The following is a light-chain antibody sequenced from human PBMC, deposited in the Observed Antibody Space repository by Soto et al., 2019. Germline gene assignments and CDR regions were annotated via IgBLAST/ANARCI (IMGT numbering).Light chain of an antibody. J-gene: IGKJ1*01. CDR2: GAS. V-gene: IGKV3-15*01. CDR1: QSINAH. CDR3: QQYNTWLWT. Sequence: EVVMTQSPATLSVSPGERVTLSCRASQSINAHLAWYQQKPGQAPRLLIHGASTRATGIPARFSGSGFGTEFTLTISSLQSEDLAGYYRQQYNTWLWTFGRGTKVEIQ.